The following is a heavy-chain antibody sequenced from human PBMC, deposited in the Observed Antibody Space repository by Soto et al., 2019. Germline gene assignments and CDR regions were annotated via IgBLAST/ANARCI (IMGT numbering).Heavy chain of an antibody. CDR2: IYYSGST. CDR3: ARDSGGGGYSYGSAYGMDV. CDR1: GGSISSGGYY. D-gene: IGHD5-18*01. V-gene: IGHV4-31*02. J-gene: IGHJ6*02. Sequence: SETLSLTCTVSGGSISSGGYYWSWIRQHPGKGLEWIGYIYYSGSTYYNPSLKSRVTISVDTSKNQFSLKLSSVTAADTAVYYCARDSGGGGYSYGSAYGMDVWGQGTTVTVSS.